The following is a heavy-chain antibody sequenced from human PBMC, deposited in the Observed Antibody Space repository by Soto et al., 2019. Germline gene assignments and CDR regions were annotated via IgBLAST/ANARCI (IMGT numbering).Heavy chain of an antibody. Sequence: ASVKVSCKASGFTFTSSAMQWVRQARGQGLEWMGWISVYNGNTNYAQKLQGRVTMTTDTSTSTAYMELRSLRSDDTAVYYCASVFSGWYFDYWGQGTLVTVSS. V-gene: IGHV1-18*01. CDR2: ISVYNGNT. CDR3: ASVFSGWYFDY. CDR1: GFTFTSSA. J-gene: IGHJ4*02. D-gene: IGHD6-19*01.